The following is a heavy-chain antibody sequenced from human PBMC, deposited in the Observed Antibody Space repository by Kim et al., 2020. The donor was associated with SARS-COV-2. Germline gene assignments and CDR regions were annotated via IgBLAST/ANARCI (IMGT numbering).Heavy chain of an antibody. CDR1: GFTFSGSP. D-gene: IGHD3-3*02. Sequence: GGSLRLSCAASGFTFSGSPLHWVRQASGKGLEWVGRITTKANSYEKAYAVSVKGRITISRDDSKNTTHLEMRGLKTEDTGLYYCTRLPATPLAFWDAFDIWGQGTMVTVSS. CDR3: TRLPATPLAFWDAFDI. CDR2: ITTKANSYEK. V-gene: IGHV3-73*01. J-gene: IGHJ3*02.